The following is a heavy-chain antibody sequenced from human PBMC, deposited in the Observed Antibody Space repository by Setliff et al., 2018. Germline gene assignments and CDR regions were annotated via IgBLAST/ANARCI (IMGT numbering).Heavy chain of an antibody. CDR1: GYNFITLG. CDR2: ISPYSGKT. CDR3: ARGRGPDIVVTIPGDY. D-gene: IGHD2-15*01. Sequence: ASVKVSCKTSGYNFITLGINWVRQAPGQGLEWVGWISPYSGKTDYAQKFQGRVIMTIDSSTTTAYMELKNLRSDDTAVYFCARGRGPDIVVTIPGDYWGQGTQVTV. V-gene: IGHV1-18*01. J-gene: IGHJ4*02.